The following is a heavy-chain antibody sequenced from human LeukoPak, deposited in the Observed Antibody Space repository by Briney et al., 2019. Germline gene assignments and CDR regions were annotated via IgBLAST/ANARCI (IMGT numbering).Heavy chain of an antibody. J-gene: IGHJ4*02. V-gene: IGHV1-2*02. D-gene: IGHD2-2*01. CDR3: ARDRVVVPAAFDY. CDR1: GYTFTAYY. Sequence: ASVKVSCKASGYTFTAYYMHWVRHAHGQGLESMGWINPNTGGTNYAQKFQGRVTMTRDTSISTAYMELSRLRSDDTAVYYCARDRVVVPAAFDYWGQGTLVTVSS. CDR2: INPNTGGT.